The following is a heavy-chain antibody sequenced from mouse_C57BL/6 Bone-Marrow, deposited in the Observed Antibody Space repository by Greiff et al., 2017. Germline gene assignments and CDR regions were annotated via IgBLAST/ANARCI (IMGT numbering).Heavy chain of an antibody. CDR3: ARRRLRRRRYAMDY. Sequence: QVQLQQPGAELVMPGASVKLSCKASGYTFTSYWMHWVKQRPGQGLEWIGEIDPSDSYTNYNQKFKGKSTLTVDKSSSTAYMQLSSLTSEDSAVYYCARRRLRRRRYAMDYWGQGTSVTVSS. J-gene: IGHJ4*01. CDR1: GYTFTSYW. V-gene: IGHV1-69*01. CDR2: IDPSDSYT. D-gene: IGHD2-4*01.